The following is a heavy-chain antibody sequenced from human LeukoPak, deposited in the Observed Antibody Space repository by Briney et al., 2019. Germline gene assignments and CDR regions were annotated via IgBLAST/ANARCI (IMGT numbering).Heavy chain of an antibody. CDR2: IYYSGST. J-gene: IGHJ2*01. CDR1: GGSISSYY. Sequence: SETLSLTCTVSGGSISSYYWSWLRQPPGKGLEWLGYIYYSGSTNYNPSLKSRVTISVDTSKNQFSLKLSSVTAADTAVYYCARDSSGWPYWYFDLWGRGTLVTVSS. CDR3: ARDSSGWPYWYFDL. D-gene: IGHD6-19*01. V-gene: IGHV4-59*01.